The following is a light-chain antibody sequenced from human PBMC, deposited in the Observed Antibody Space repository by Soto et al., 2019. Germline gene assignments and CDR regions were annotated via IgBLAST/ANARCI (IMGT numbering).Light chain of an antibody. CDR1: QGISSA. J-gene: IGKJ1*01. V-gene: IGKV1-13*02. Sequence: AIQLTQSPSSLSASVGDRVTITSRASQGISSALAWYQQKPGKAPKLLIYDASSLESGVPSRFSGSGSGPDYTLTISSLQPEDFASYYCQHFNSYFQTFGQGTKVEI. CDR3: QHFNSYFQT. CDR2: DAS.